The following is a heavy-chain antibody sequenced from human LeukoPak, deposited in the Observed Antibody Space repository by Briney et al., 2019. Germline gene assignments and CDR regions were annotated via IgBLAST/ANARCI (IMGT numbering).Heavy chain of an antibody. CDR2: IYTSGST. Sequence: PSQTLSLTCTVSGGSISSGSYYWSWIRQPAGKGLEWIGRIYTSGSTNYNPSLKSRVTISVDTSKNQFSLKLSSVTAADTAVYYCARGFYGGNYYYYYYMDVWGKGTTVTVSS. CDR1: GGSISSGSYY. J-gene: IGHJ6*03. D-gene: IGHD4-23*01. CDR3: ARGFYGGNYYYYYYMDV. V-gene: IGHV4-61*02.